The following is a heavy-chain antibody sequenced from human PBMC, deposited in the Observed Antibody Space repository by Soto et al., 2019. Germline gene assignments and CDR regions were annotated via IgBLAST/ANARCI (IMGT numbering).Heavy chain of an antibody. CDR2: IATYNNNK. CDR3: ARVVRGVVNWFDP. Sequence: HLVQSGPEVKRPGASITVSCKTSGDTFANFGLSWVRQAPGQGLEWMGWIATYNNNKNYGQKFQGRLTLTTDTSTSTAYMELESLGYDDTAVYYCARVVRGVVNWFDPWGQGTLVTVSS. V-gene: IGHV1-18*01. J-gene: IGHJ5*02. D-gene: IGHD3-10*01. CDR1: GDTFANFG.